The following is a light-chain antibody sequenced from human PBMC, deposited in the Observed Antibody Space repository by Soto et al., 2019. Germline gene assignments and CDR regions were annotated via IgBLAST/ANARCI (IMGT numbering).Light chain of an antibody. V-gene: IGKV2-28*01. J-gene: IGKJ4*01. CDR2: LGS. CDR1: QSLLHSSGYYC. CDR3: MQALQTPLT. Sequence: EIVMTQSPLSLPVTPGEPASISSRSSQSLLHSSGYYCLDWYLQKPGQSPQLLIHLGSNRAPGVPDRISGSASGTDFTLKISRVEAEDVGVYFCMQALQTPLTFGGGTKVELK.